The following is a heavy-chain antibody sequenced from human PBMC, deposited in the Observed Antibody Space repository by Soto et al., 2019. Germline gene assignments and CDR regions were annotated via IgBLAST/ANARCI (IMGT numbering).Heavy chain of an antibody. CDR1: GYTFTSYG. CDR2: INPSGGST. CDR3: ASSPVNLVVVPSDYGMDV. J-gene: IGHJ6*02. D-gene: IGHD3-10*01. V-gene: IGHV1-46*01. Sequence: GASVKVSCKASGYTFTSYGISWVRQAPGQGLEWMGIINPSGGSTSYAQKFQGRVTMTRDTSTSTVYMELSSLRSEDTAVYYCASSPVNLVVVPSDYGMDVWGQGTTVTVSS.